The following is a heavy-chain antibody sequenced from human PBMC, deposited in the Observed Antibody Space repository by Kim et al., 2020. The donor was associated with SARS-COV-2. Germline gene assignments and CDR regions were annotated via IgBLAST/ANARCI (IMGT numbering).Heavy chain of an antibody. CDR1: GYTFTGYY. CDR2: INPNSGGT. CDR3: ARVIFIAVAVKGGWFDP. Sequence: ASVKVSCKASGYTFTGYYMHWVRQAPGQGLEWMGWINPNSGGTNYAQKFQGRVTMTRDTSISTAYMELSRLRSDDTAVYYCARVIFIAVAVKGGWFDPWGQGTLVTVSS. V-gene: IGHV1-2*02. J-gene: IGHJ5*02. D-gene: IGHD6-19*01.